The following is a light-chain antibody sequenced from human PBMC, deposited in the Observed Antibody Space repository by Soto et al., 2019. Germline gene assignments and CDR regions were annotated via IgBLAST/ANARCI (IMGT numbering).Light chain of an antibody. CDR2: GAS. J-gene: IGKJ4*01. CDR1: QSVSSN. CDR3: QQYNSWPPLT. V-gene: IGKV3-15*01. Sequence: EIVMTQSPGTLSVSPGERATLSCRASQSVSSNLAWYQQKPGQAPRLLISGASTRATGIPARFSGSGSDTEFTRTISSLQSEDVAVYYCQQYNSWPPLTFGGGTKVEIK.